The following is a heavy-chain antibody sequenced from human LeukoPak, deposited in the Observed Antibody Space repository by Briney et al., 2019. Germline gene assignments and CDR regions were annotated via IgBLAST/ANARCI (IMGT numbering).Heavy chain of an antibody. CDR2: MNPNSGNT. J-gene: IGHJ4*02. CDR1: GGTFSSYA. Sequence: ASVKVSCKASGGTFSSYAINWVRQATGQGLEWMGWMNPNSGNTGYAQKFQGRVTMTRNTSISTAYMELSSLRSEDTAVYYCAREGLRLGELSPLGYWGQGTLVTVSS. CDR3: AREGLRLGELSPLGY. V-gene: IGHV1-8*02. D-gene: IGHD3-16*02.